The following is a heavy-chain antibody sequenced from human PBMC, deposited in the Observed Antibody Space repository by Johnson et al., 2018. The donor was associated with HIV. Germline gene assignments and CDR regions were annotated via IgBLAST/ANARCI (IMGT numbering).Heavy chain of an antibody. CDR1: GFIFSDYY. D-gene: IGHD3-9*01. V-gene: IGHV3-11*04. J-gene: IGHJ3*02. Sequence: QVQLVESGGGLVKPGGSLRLSCAASGFIFSDYYMTWIRQAPGKGLESISYLSSSGRTIYYADSVKGRFTMSRDNAKKSLYLQMNSLRAEDTAVYYCAREEGTDILTRGDAFDIWGQGTMVTVSS. CDR3: AREEGTDILTRGDAFDI. CDR2: LSSSGRTI.